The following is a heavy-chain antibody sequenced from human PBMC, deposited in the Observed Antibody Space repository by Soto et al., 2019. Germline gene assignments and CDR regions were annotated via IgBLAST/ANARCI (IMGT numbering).Heavy chain of an antibody. V-gene: IGHV4-59*01. CDR3: ARERGYRGDFDI. J-gene: IGHJ3*02. CDR1: GGSISGYY. Sequence: SETLSLTCTVSGGSISGYYWSWIRQPPGKGLEWIGNIYYSGSTNCNPSLKSRVTISVDTSKKQFSLKLSSVTAADTAVYYCARERGYRGDFDIWGQGTMVTVSS. CDR2: IYYSGST. D-gene: IGHD5-12*01.